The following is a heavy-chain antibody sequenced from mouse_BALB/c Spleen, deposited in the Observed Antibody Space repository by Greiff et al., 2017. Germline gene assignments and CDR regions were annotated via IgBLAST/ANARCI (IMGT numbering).Heavy chain of an antibody. CDR3: TREGGLRQYYFDY. V-gene: IGHV1-5*01. CDR1: GYSFTSYW. CDR2: IYPGNSDT. D-gene: IGHD2-2*01. Sequence: EVQLQESGTVLARPGASVKMSCKASGYSFTSYWMHWVKQRPGQGLEWIGAIYPGNSDTSYNQKFKGKAKLTAVTSASTAYMELSSLTNEDSAVYYCTREGGLRQYYFDYWGQGTTLTVSS. J-gene: IGHJ2*01.